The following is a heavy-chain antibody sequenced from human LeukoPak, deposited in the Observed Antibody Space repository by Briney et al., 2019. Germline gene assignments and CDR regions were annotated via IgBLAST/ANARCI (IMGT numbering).Heavy chain of an antibody. Sequence: GGSLRLSCAASGFTFSSYEMNWVRQASGKGLEWVSYISSSGSTIYYADSVKGRFTISRDNAKNSLYLQMNSLRAEDTAVYYCARDTPDYYDSSGSFDYWGQGTLVTVSS. J-gene: IGHJ4*02. D-gene: IGHD3-22*01. CDR1: GFTFSSYE. CDR3: ARDTPDYYDSSGSFDY. V-gene: IGHV3-48*03. CDR2: ISSSGSTI.